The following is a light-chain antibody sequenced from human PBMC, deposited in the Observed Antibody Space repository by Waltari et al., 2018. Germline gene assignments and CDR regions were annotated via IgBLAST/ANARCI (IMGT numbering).Light chain of an antibody. J-gene: IGKJ4*01. V-gene: IGKV1D-12*01. CDR3: LQTNSLPFT. Sequence: DIQMTQSPSSVSASVGDRVHITCRASQGISSWLAWYQQTPGKAPNLLISAASSLQSGVPSSFSGSGSGTDFTLTISSLQPEDFATYYCLQTNSLPFTFGGGTNVEIK. CDR1: QGISSW. CDR2: AAS.